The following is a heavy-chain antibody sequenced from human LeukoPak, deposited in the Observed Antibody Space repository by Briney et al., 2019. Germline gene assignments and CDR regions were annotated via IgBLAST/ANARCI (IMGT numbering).Heavy chain of an antibody. J-gene: IGHJ6*03. D-gene: IGHD4-11*01. Sequence: PSETLSLTCTVSGGSISSSSYYWGWIRQPPGKGLEWIGSIYYSGSTYYNPSLKSRVTISVDTSKNQFSLKLSSVTAADTAVYYCARAFIDPSNLYYYYYMDVWGKGTTVTVSS. CDR2: IYYSGST. CDR3: ARAFIDPSNLYYYYYMDV. CDR1: GGSISSSSYY. V-gene: IGHV4-39*07.